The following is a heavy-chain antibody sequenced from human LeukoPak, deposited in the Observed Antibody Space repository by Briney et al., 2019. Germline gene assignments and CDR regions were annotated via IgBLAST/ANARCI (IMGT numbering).Heavy chain of an antibody. D-gene: IGHD3-9*01. CDR2: ISAYNGNT. J-gene: IGHJ4*02. Sequence: ASAKVSCKASGYTFTSYGISRVRQAPGQGLEWMGWISAYNGNTNYAQKLQGRVTMTTDTSTSTAYMELRSLRSDDTAVYYCAREAVVRYPDYWGQGTLVTVSS. CDR3: AREAVVRYPDY. CDR1: GYTFTSYG. V-gene: IGHV1-18*01.